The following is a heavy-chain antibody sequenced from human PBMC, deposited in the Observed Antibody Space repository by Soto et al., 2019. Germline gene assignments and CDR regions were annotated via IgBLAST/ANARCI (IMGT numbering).Heavy chain of an antibody. CDR1: GFSLRTSGVG. V-gene: IGHV2-5*01. D-gene: IGHD6-19*01. Sequence: PTLVNPTQTLTLTCIFSGFSLRTSGVGVGWIRQPPGKALEWLGFIYWNDDKRYSPSLKSRLTITKDTSKNQVVLTMTNMDPVDTATYYCAKSGSSGWYGWFDPWGQGTLVTVSS. J-gene: IGHJ5*02. CDR3: AKSGSSGWYGWFDP. CDR2: IYWNDDK.